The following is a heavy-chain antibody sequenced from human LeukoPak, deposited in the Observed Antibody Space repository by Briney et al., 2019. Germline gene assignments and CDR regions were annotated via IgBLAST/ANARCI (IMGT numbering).Heavy chain of an antibody. J-gene: IGHJ4*02. CDR1: GGTFSSYA. D-gene: IGHD6-19*01. Sequence: GASVKVSCKASGGTFSSYAISWVRQAPGQGLEWMGIINPSGGSTSYAQKFQGRVTMTRDTSTSTVYMELSSLRSEDTAVYYCARGDEAVAGTFDYWGQGTLVTVSS. CDR3: ARGDEAVAGTFDY. V-gene: IGHV1-46*01. CDR2: INPSGGST.